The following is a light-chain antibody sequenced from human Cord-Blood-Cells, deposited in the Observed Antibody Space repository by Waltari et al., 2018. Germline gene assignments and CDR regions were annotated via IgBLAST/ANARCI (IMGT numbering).Light chain of an antibody. CDR1: QSVLYSSNNKNY. Sequence: DIVMTQSPDSLAVSLGERATINCKSSQSVLYSSNNKNYLAWYQQKPGQPPKLLIYWASTRESGVPDRCSGSGSGTDFTLTINSLQAEDVAVYYCQQYYSTPFTFGPGTKVDIK. CDR2: WAS. J-gene: IGKJ3*01. CDR3: QQYYSTPFT. V-gene: IGKV4-1*01.